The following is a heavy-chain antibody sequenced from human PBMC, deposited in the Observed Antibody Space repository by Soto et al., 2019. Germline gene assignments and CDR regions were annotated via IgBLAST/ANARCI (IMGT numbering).Heavy chain of an antibody. CDR1: GYTFTGYY. Sequence: QWQLVQSGAEVKESGASVKFSCKASGYTFTGYYIHWVRQAPGQVLEWVGEISPKSGGTRYAQKFQGRVTMPKDTSITTVYMELSNLSPDDTAVYYCGRGRSGELVVFYWGQGTLVTVHS. D-gene: IGHD1-7*01. CDR3: GRGRSGELVVFY. J-gene: IGHJ4*02. CDR2: ISPKSGGT. V-gene: IGHV1-2*02.